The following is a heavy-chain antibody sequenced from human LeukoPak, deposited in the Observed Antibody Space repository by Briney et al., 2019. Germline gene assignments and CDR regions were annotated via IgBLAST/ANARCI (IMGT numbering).Heavy chain of an antibody. CDR2: ISAYNGNT. D-gene: IGHD3-22*01. J-gene: IGHJ4*02. CDR1: GYTFTSYG. V-gene: IGHV1-18*01. Sequence: ASVTVSCTASGYTFTSYGISWVRQAPGQGLEWMGWISAYNGNTNYAQKLQGRVTMTTDTSTSTAYMELRSLRSDDTAVYYCARVRDYYASSDYSDYWGQGTLVTVSS. CDR3: ARVRDYYASSDYSDY.